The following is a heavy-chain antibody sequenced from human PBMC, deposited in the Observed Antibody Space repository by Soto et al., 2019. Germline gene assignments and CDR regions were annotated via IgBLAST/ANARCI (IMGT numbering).Heavy chain of an antibody. V-gene: IGHV3-30-3*01. D-gene: IGHD6-6*01. CDR3: AREASQLAYFDY. J-gene: IGHJ4*02. CDR2: ISYDGSNK. CDR1: GFPFSSYA. Sequence: SLRLSCAASGFPFSSYAMHWVRQAPGKGLEWVAVISYDGSNKYYADSVKGRFTISRDNSKNTLYLQMNSLRAEDTAVYYCAREASQLAYFDYWGQGTLVTVSS.